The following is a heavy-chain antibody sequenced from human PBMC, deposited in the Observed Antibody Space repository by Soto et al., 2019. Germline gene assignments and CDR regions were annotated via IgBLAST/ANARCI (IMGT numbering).Heavy chain of an antibody. Sequence: TLSLTRTVSRGSINSGANYGRCVRQHPCKGLEWIGCIYDNGNTYYGPSLKSRITISLDTSGNQLSLKLTSLTAADTAVYYCARVRHRSGYPFDRWGQGNLVTVS. V-gene: IGHV4-31*03. CDR1: RGSINSGANY. CDR3: ARVRHRSGYPFDR. J-gene: IGHJ4*02. CDR2: IYDNGNT. D-gene: IGHD3-3*01.